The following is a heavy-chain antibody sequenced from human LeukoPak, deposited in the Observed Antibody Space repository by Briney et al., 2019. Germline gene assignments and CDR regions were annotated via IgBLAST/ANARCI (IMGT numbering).Heavy chain of an antibody. Sequence: GGSLRLSCAALGFTLSTFGMTWVRQAPGKGLEWVSSIVVSSSTYYVDSLKGRFTIPRDNAKSSLYLQMTSLRAEDTAVYYCTRIGVGSSRDYWGGRTLVTVSS. D-gene: IGHD2-15*01. CDR3: TRIGVGSSRDY. CDR2: IVVSSST. CDR1: GFTLSTFG. V-gene: IGHV3-21*01. J-gene: IGHJ4*02.